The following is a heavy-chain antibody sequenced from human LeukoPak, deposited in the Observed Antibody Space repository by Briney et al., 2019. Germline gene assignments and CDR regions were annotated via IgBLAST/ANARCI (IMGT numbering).Heavy chain of an antibody. Sequence: QTLSLTCSVSGGSISSGDYYWSWIRQHPGKGLEWIGYIHYSGSTYYNPSLKSRVSIPVSTSKNRFSLQLSSVTAADTAVYYCARVIGYDQLDYWGQGTLVTVSS. V-gene: IGHV4-31*03. CDR1: GGSISSGDYY. D-gene: IGHD5-12*01. CDR3: ARVIGYDQLDY. J-gene: IGHJ4*02. CDR2: IHYSGST.